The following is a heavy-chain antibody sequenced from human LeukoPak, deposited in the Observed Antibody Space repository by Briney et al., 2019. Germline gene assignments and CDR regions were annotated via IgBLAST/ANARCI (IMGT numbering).Heavy chain of an antibody. CDR3: AKTGGYSYGLYFDY. Sequence: PGGSLRLSCAASGFTFSSYGMHWVRQAPGKGLEWVAVIPYDGSNKYYADSVKGRFTISRDNSKNTLYLQMNSLRAEDTAVYYCAKTGGYSYGLYFDYWGQGTLVTVSS. D-gene: IGHD5-18*01. CDR2: IPYDGSNK. J-gene: IGHJ4*02. V-gene: IGHV3-30*18. CDR1: GFTFSSYG.